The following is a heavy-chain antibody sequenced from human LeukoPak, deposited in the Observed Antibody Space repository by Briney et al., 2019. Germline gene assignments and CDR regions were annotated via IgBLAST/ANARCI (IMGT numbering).Heavy chain of an antibody. CDR3: ARGAVGATHRLGY. D-gene: IGHD1-26*01. CDR1: GYTFTGYY. Sequence: ASVKVSCKASGYTFTGYYMHWVRQAPGQGLEWMGWINPNSGGTNYAQKFQGWVTMTRDTSISTAYMELSRLRSDDTAVYYCARGAVGATHRLGYWGQGTLVTVSS. CDR2: INPNSGGT. J-gene: IGHJ4*02. V-gene: IGHV1-2*04.